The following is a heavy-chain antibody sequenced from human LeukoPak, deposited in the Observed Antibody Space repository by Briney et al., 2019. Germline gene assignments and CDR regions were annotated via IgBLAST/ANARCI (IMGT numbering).Heavy chain of an antibody. V-gene: IGHV1-69*13. CDR1: GGTFSSYA. D-gene: IGHD3-22*01. CDR3: ASLGWLLHRSYDY. CDR2: IIPIFDTA. J-gene: IGHJ4*02. Sequence: SVKVSCKASGGTFSSYAISWVRQAPGQGLEWMGGIIPIFDTANYAQKFQGRVTITADESTSTAYMELSSLRSEDTAVYYCASLGWLLHRSYDYWGQGTLVTVSS.